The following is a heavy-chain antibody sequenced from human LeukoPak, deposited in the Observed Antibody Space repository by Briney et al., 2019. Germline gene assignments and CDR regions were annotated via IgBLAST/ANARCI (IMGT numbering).Heavy chain of an antibody. CDR3: ARKSRLGISGGFDYYGMDV. V-gene: IGHV3-66*01. Sequence: PGGSLRLSCAASGFTVSSNYMSWVRQAPGKGLEWVSVIYSGGSTYYADSVKGRFTISRDNSKNTLYLQMNSLRAEDTAVYYCARKSRLGISGGFDYYGMDVWGQGTTVTVSS. D-gene: IGHD3-16*01. J-gene: IGHJ6*02. CDR1: GFTVSSNY. CDR2: IYSGGST.